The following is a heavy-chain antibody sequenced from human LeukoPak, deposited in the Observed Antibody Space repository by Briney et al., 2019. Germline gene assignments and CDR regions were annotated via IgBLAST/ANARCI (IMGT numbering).Heavy chain of an antibody. CDR1: GYTFTSYD. Sequence: ASVKVSCKASGYTFTSYDINWVRQASGQGLEWMGWMNPNSGNTGYAQKFQGRATITRNTSISTAYMELSSLRSEDTAVYYCARGERDCSSTSCYSPWFDPWGQGTLVTVSS. CDR3: ARGERDCSSTSCYSPWFDP. J-gene: IGHJ5*02. CDR2: MNPNSGNT. V-gene: IGHV1-8*03. D-gene: IGHD2-2*01.